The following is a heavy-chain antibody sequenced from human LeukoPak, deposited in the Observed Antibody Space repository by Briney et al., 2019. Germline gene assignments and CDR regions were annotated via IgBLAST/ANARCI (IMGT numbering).Heavy chain of an antibody. Sequence: SETLSLTCTVSGGSISSYYWSWIRQPPGKGLEWIGYIYYSGSTNYNPSLKSRVTISVDTSKNQFSLKLSSVTAADTAVYYCARASGEPTGASTGYMDVWGKGTTVTISS. J-gene: IGHJ6*03. D-gene: IGHD1-26*01. V-gene: IGHV4-59*01. CDR2: IYYSGST. CDR1: GGSISSYY. CDR3: ARASGEPTGASTGYMDV.